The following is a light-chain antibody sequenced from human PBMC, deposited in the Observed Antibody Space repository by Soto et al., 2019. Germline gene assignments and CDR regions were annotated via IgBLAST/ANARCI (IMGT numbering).Light chain of an antibody. CDR3: QQYSNWPPIT. CDR2: DTS. J-gene: IGKJ5*01. V-gene: IGKV3-15*01. Sequence: EMVMTQSPATLSVSPGERATLSCRASQSVSSKLALYQQKPGQAPRLLIYDTSTRATAIPARFSGSGSGTEFTLTISSLQSEDFAVYYCQQYSNWPPITFGQGTRLEIK. CDR1: QSVSSK.